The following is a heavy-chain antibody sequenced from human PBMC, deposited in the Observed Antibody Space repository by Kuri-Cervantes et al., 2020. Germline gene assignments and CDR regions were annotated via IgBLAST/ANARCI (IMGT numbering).Heavy chain of an antibody. J-gene: IGHJ4*02. CDR3: AKDLQLRLGELYSGLLDY. CDR2: ISSSSSTI. CDR1: GFTFSSYS. Sequence: GESLKISCAASGFTFSSYSMNWVRQAPGKGLEWVSYISSSSSTIYYADSVKGRFTISRDNAKTSLYLQMNSLRAEDTAVYYCAKDLQLRLGELYSGLLDYWGQGTLVTVSS. V-gene: IGHV3-48*04. D-gene: IGHD3-16*01.